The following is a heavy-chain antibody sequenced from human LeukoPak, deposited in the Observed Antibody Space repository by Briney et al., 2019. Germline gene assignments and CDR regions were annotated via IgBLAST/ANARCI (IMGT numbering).Heavy chain of an antibody. CDR2: IYYSGST. Sequence: SETLSLTCTVSGGSISSYYWSWIRQPPGKGLEWIGYIYYSGSTNYNPSLKSRVTISVDTSKNQFSLKLSSVTAADTAVYYCASQRITLVRGVIMTPYYFDYWGQGALVTVSS. V-gene: IGHV4-59*08. CDR3: ASQRITLVRGVIMTPYYFDY. CDR1: GGSISSYY. J-gene: IGHJ4*02. D-gene: IGHD3-10*01.